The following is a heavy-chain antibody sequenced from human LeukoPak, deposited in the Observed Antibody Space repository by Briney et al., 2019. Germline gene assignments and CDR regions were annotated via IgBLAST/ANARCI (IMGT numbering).Heavy chain of an antibody. V-gene: IGHV4-30-4*01. CDR3: ARAYYGSGSYASPNPDY. Sequence: SETLSLTCTVSGGSISSGDYYWSWIRQPRGKGLEWIGYIYYSGSTYYNPSLKSRVTISVDTSKNQFSLKLSSVTAADTAVYYCARAYYGSGSYASPNPDYWGQGTLVTVSS. CDR2: IYYSGST. D-gene: IGHD3-10*01. CDR1: GGSISSGDYY. J-gene: IGHJ4*02.